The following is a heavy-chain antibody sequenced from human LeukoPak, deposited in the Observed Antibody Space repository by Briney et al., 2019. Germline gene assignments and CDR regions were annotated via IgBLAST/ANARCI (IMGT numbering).Heavy chain of an antibody. V-gene: IGHV1-18*01. CDR3: VRDIGSQWNRNNYYYYGMDV. D-gene: IGHD1-14*01. CDR1: GYTFTSYG. Sequence: ASVKVSCKASGYTFTSYGISWVRQAPGQGLEWMGWISAYNGNTNYAQKLQGRVTMTTDTSTSTAYMELRSLRSDDTAVYYCVRDIGSQWNRNNYYYYGMDVWGQGTTVTVSS. J-gene: IGHJ6*02. CDR2: ISAYNGNT.